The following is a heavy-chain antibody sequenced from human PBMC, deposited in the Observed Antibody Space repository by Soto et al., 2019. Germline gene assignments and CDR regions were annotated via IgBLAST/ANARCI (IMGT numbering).Heavy chain of an antibody. D-gene: IGHD3-10*01. CDR1: GFSLSNARMG. V-gene: IGHV2-26*01. CDR2: IFSNDEK. CDR3: ARRGGVIACDI. Sequence: QVTLKESGPVLVKPTETLTLTCTVSGFSLSNARMGVSWIRQPPGKALEWLAHIFSNDEKSYSTSLTSSLTIPKYTSKSQVVLTMTNINPVDTATDYWARRGGVIACDIWGQGTMVTVSS. J-gene: IGHJ3*02.